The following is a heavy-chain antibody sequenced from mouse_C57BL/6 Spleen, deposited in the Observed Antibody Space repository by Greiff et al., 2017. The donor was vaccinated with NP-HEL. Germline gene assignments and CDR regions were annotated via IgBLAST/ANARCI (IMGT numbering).Heavy chain of an antibody. J-gene: IGHJ2*01. V-gene: IGHV5-4*01. CDR3: ARDAGIFCDY. CDR2: ISDGGSYT. CDR1: GFTFSSYA. Sequence: EVQVVESGGGLVKPGGSLKLSCAASGFTFSSYAMSWVRQTPEKRLEWVATISDGGSYTYYPDNVKGRFTISRDNAKNNLYLQMSHLKSEDTAMYYCARDAGIFCDYWGQGTTLTVSS.